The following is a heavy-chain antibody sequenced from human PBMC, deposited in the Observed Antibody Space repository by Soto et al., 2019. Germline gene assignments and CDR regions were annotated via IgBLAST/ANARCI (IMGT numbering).Heavy chain of an antibody. Sequence: ASVEVSCEASGYTFTNYEINWVRQATGQGLEWMGWMNPGSGNTGYAHKFQGRVTMTRNISISTSYMELSRLGSDDTAIYYCARMASSGSLNWFDPWGQGTLVTVSS. CDR3: ARMASSGSLNWFDP. CDR2: MNPGSGNT. J-gene: IGHJ5*02. D-gene: IGHD3-10*01. V-gene: IGHV1-8*01. CDR1: GYTFTNYE.